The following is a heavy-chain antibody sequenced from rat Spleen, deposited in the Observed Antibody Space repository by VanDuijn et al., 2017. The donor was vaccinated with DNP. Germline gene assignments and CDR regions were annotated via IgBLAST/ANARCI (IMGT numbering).Heavy chain of an antibody. CDR3: ARLRLEWEVRAMDA. CDR1: GYSITSNY. Sequence: EVQLQESGPGLVKPSQSLSLTCSVTGYSITSNYWGWIRKFPGSEMEWIEHISYGGSPRYNPSLKSRISITRDTSKNQFFLQLNSLTTEDTATYYCARLRLEWEVRAMDAWGQGTSVTVSS. CDR2: ISYGGSP. V-gene: IGHV3-1*01. J-gene: IGHJ4*01. D-gene: IGHD1-1*01.